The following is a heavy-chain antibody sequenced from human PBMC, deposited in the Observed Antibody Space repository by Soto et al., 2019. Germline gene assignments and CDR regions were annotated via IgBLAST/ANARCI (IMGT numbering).Heavy chain of an antibody. Sequence: VGSLRLSCAASGFTFSSYAMSWVRQAPGKGLEWVSTISGSDGRTYSTDSVKGRFTISRDNSRNTAYLQMNSLRVEDTAVYYCAKGVSQYTPLALFDYWGRGTLVTVSS. CDR1: GFTFSSYA. D-gene: IGHD5-18*01. V-gene: IGHV3-23*01. J-gene: IGHJ4*02. CDR3: AKGVSQYTPLALFDY. CDR2: ISGSDGRT.